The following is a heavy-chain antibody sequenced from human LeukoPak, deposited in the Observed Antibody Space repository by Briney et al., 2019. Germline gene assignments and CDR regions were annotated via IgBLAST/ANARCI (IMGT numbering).Heavy chain of an antibody. CDR3: AREGSESDAFDI. J-gene: IGHJ3*02. V-gene: IGHV4-34*01. CDR1: GGSSSDYS. Sequence: KPSETLSLTCAVYGGSSSDYSWSWIRQPPGKGLEWIGEINHSGSTNYKPSLKSRATISADTSKNQFSLKLSSVTAADTAVYYCAREGSESDAFDIWGQGTMVTVSS. CDR2: INHSGST. D-gene: IGHD3-10*01.